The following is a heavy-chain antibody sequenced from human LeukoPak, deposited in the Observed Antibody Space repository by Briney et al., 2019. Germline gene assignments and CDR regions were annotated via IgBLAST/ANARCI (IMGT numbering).Heavy chain of an antibody. D-gene: IGHD4-17*01. CDR3: ATDPVPASNHFDS. Sequence: GGSLRLSCLDSGFTFSSYAMTWVRLAPGKGLEWISSISAFGTTTYYADSVKGRFTISRDNSKNTLYLQMNNLRVEDTAVYYCATDPVPASNHFDSWGQGTLVTVPS. CDR1: GFTFSSYA. CDR2: ISAFGTTT. J-gene: IGHJ4*02. V-gene: IGHV3-23*01.